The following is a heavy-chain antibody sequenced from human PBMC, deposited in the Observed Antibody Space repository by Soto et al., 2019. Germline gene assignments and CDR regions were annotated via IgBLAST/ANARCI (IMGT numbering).Heavy chain of an antibody. CDR1: GFTFSNYN. J-gene: IGHJ4*02. V-gene: IGHV3-21*01. CDR2: ISSSNSFI. Sequence: GGSLRLSCAGSGFTFSNYNMNWVRQAPGKGLEWVSSISSSNSFIYYGDSVKGRFTISRDNAQNSLFLQMNNVRADDTAVYFCVRDRGGFDYWGQGTLVTVSS. CDR3: VRDRGGFDY. D-gene: IGHD3-16*01.